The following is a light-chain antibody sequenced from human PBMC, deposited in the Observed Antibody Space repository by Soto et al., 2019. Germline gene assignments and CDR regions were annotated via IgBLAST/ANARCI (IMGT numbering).Light chain of an antibody. CDR3: QSYDSSLSGYV. J-gene: IGLJ1*01. CDR1: SSNIGAGYG. CDR2: GNS. Sequence: QSVLTQPPSVSGAPGQRVTISCTGSSSNIGAGYGVHWYQQLPGTAPKLLIYGNSNRPSGVPDRFSGSKSGTSASLAITGLQADDEADYYCQSYDSSLSGYVFGTGTKLTVL. V-gene: IGLV1-40*01.